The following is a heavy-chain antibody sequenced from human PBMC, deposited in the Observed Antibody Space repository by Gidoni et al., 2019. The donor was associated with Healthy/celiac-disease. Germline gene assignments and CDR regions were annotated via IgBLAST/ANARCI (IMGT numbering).Heavy chain of an antibody. D-gene: IGHD6-13*01. J-gene: IGHJ1*01. CDR3: AIASSSWYGDYFQH. V-gene: IGHV3-23*01. CDR1: GFTFSSYA. CDR2: ISGSGGST. Sequence: EVQLLESGGGLVQPGGSLRLSCASSGFTFSSYAMSWVRQAPGKGREWVSAISGSGGSTYYADSVKGRFTISRDNSKNTLYLQMNSLRAEDTAVYYCAIASSSWYGDYFQHWGQGTLVTVSS.